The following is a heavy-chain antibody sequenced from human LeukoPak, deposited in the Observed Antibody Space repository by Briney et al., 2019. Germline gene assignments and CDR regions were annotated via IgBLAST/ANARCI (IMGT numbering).Heavy chain of an antibody. V-gene: IGHV1-46*01. CDR1: GYTFTSHY. CDR3: ARSRGWLQSHPLGY. J-gene: IGHJ4*02. Sequence: ASVKVSCKASGYTFTSHYMHWVRQAPEQGLEWMGIINPSGGSTSYAQKFQGRVTMTRDMSTRTDYMELSSLRYEDTAVYYCARSRGWLQSHPLGYWGQGTLVTVSS. CDR2: INPSGGST. D-gene: IGHD5-24*01.